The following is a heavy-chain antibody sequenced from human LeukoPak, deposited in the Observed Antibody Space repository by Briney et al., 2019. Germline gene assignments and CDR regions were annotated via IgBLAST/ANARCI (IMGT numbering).Heavy chain of an antibody. D-gene: IGHD6-19*01. Sequence: PSETLSLTCTVSGGSISSYYWSWLRQPPGKGLEWIGYIYYSGSTNYNPSLTRRVTISVDTSKNLFSLKLSSVTAADTAVYYCARVNGGAVAGYYFDYWGQGTLVTVSS. CDR1: GGSISSYY. J-gene: IGHJ4*02. CDR2: IYYSGST. CDR3: ARVNGGAVAGYYFDY. V-gene: IGHV4-59*01.